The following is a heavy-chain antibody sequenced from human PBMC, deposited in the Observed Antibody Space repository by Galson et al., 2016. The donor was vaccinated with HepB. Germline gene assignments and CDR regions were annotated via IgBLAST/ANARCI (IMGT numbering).Heavy chain of an antibody. CDR3: ARARDSSGFEGFFDY. J-gene: IGHJ4*02. CDR2: TYYRSKWYT. D-gene: IGHD3-22*01. V-gene: IGHV6-1*01. CDR1: WDSVSSNSAA. Sequence: CAISWDSVSSNSAAWNWIRQSPSRGLEWLGRTYYRSKWYTDYAVSVKSRIAINPDTSKNQFSLQLNSVTPEDTAVYYCARARDSSGFEGFFDYWGQGTLVTVSS.